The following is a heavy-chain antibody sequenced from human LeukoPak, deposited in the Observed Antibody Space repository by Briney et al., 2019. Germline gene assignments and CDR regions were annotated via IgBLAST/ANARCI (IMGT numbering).Heavy chain of an antibody. CDR1: GFTFSSYS. CDR3: ARVLSGHGAFDI. CDR2: ISSSSSYI. V-gene: IGHV3-21*01. J-gene: IGHJ3*02. D-gene: IGHD2-15*01. Sequence: GGSLRLSCAASGFTFSSYSMNWVRQAPGKGLEWVSSISSSSSYIYYAGSVKGRFTISRENAKNSLYLQMNSLRAGDTAVYYCARVLSGHGAFDIWGQGTTVTVSS.